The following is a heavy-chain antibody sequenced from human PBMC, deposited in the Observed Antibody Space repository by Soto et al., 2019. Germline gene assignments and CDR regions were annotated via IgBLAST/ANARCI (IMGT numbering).Heavy chain of an antibody. V-gene: IGHV1-2*04. CDR1: GYTFTGYY. D-gene: IGHD3-16*02. Sequence: ASVKVSCKASGYTFTGYYMHWVRQAPGQGLEWMGWINPNSGSTNYAQKFQGWVTMTRDTSISTAYMELSRLRSDDTAVYYCARGFYDYVWGSYRNNWFDPWGQGTPVTVSS. CDR3: ARGFYDYVWGSYRNNWFDP. J-gene: IGHJ5*02. CDR2: INPNSGST.